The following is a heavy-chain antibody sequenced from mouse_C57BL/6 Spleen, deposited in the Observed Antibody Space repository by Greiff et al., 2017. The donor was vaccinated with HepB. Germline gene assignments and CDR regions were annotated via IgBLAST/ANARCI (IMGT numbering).Heavy chain of an antibody. CDR2: IDPSDSYT. CDR3: ARNYGNQFAY. CDR1: GYTFTSYW. J-gene: IGHJ3*01. V-gene: IGHV1-69*01. D-gene: IGHD2-1*01. Sequence: VKLQQPGAELVMPGASVKLSCKASGYTFTSYWMHWVKQRPGQGLEWIGEIDPSDSYTNYNQKFKGKSTLTVDKSSSTAYMQLSSLTYEDSAVYYCARNYGNQFAYWGQGTLLTVSA.